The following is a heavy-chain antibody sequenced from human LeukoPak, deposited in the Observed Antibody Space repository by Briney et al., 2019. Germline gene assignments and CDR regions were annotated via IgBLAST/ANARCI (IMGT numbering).Heavy chain of an antibody. Sequence: PGRSLRLSCAASGFTFSSYGMHWVRQAPGKGLEWVAVIWYDGSNKYYADSVKGRFTISRDNSKNTLYLQMNSLRAEDTAVYYCARGLCGGDCYDYWGQGTLVTVSS. CDR3: ARGLCGGDCYDY. CDR1: GFTFSSYG. V-gene: IGHV3-33*01. J-gene: IGHJ4*02. D-gene: IGHD2-21*01. CDR2: IWYDGSNK.